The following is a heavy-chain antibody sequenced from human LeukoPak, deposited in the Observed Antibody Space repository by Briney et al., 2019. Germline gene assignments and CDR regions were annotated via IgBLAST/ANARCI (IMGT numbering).Heavy chain of an antibody. CDR2: INPNSGGT. J-gene: IGHJ6*03. Sequence: ASVKVSCKASGYTFTDYFLHWVRQAPGQGLEWMGWINPNSGGTNYAQKFQGRVTMTRNTSISTAYMDLSRMRSDDTAVYFCARGGLPLYYYHMDVWGKGTTVTVSS. CDR3: ARGGLPLYYYHMDV. D-gene: IGHD4-11*01. V-gene: IGHV1-2*02. CDR1: GYTFTDYF.